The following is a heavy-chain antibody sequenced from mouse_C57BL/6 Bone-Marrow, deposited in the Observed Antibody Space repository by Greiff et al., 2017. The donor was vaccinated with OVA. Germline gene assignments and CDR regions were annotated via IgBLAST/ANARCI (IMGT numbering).Heavy chain of an antibody. CDR3: TRGLGRGFDY. Sequence: VQGVESGAELVRPGASVTLSCKASGYTFTDYEMHWVKQTPVHGLEWIGAIDPETGGTAYNQKFKGKAILTADKSSSTAYMELRSLTSEDSAVYYCTRGLGRGFDYWGQGTTLTVSS. D-gene: IGHD4-1*01. CDR1: GYTFTDYE. J-gene: IGHJ2*01. CDR2: IDPETGGT. V-gene: IGHV1-15*01.